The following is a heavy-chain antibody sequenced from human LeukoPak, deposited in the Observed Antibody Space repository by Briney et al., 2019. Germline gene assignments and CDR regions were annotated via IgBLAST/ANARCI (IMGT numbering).Heavy chain of an antibody. CDR2: FGPEDGET. CDR3: ATAEYCSGGSCYSLDY. V-gene: IGHV1-24*01. Sequence: GASVKVSCKVSGYTLTELSMHWVRQAPGKGLEWMGGFGPEDGETIYAQKFQGRVTMTEDTSTDTAYMELSSLRSEDTAVYYCATAEYCSGGSCYSLDYWGQGTLVTVSS. J-gene: IGHJ4*02. D-gene: IGHD2-15*01. CDR1: GYTLTELS.